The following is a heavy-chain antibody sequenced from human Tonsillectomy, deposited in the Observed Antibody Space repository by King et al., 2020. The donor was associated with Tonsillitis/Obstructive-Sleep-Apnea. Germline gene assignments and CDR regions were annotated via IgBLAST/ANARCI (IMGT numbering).Heavy chain of an antibody. CDR1: GGSISSGGYY. Sequence: QLQESGPGLVKPSQTLSLTCTVSGGSISSGGYYWSWIRQHPGKGLEWIGYIYYSGSTYYNPSLKSRVTISVDTSKNQFSLKLSSVTAADTAVYYCAGVTEGSWYESFDWFDPWGQGTLVTVSS. CDR2: IYYSGST. CDR3: AGVTEGSWYESFDWFDP. D-gene: IGHD6-13*01. V-gene: IGHV4-31*03. J-gene: IGHJ5*02.